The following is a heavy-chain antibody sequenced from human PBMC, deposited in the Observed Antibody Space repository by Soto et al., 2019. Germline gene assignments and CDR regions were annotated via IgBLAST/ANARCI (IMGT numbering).Heavy chain of an antibody. D-gene: IGHD3-22*01. V-gene: IGHV3-33*01. Sequence: PGGSLRLSCAASGFTFSSYGMHWVRQAPGKGLEWVAVIWYDGSNKYYADSVKGRFTISRDNSKNTLYLQMNSLRAEDTAVYYCARDGAHYDSSGYYYYYYYGMDVWGQGTTVTVSS. CDR1: GFTFSSYG. CDR3: ARDGAHYDSSGYYYYYYYGMDV. CDR2: IWYDGSNK. J-gene: IGHJ6*02.